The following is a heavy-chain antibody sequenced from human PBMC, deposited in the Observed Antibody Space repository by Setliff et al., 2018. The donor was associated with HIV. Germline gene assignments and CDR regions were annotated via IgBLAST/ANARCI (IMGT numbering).Heavy chain of an antibody. CDR1: ASSISSDYC. CDR2: THHSGST. V-gene: IGHV4-38-2*01. J-gene: IGHJ4*02. CDR3: ARHLLRGYIYIVFDY. Sequence: PSETLSLTCAVSASSISSDYCWGWIRQPPGKGLEWIGSTHHSGSTYYNPSLNSRVTISVDTSKNHFSLKLRSVTAADTAVYYCARHLLRGYIYIVFDYWGQGTLVTVSS. D-gene: IGHD5-18*01.